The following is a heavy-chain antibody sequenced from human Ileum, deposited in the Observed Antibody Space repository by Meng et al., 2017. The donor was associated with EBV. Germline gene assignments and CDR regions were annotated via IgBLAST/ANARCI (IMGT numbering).Heavy chain of an antibody. CDR1: GFTFSSFG. CDR3: ARDQGLTNDY. D-gene: IGHD2-8*01. CDR2: IWYEGSNK. V-gene: IGHV3-33*01. Sequence: QVQLVESGVGVVQPGSSLTLSCAASGFTFSSFGMHWVRRAPGKGLEWVAVIWYEGSNKFYADSVKGRFTISRDNSKNTLYLQMNSLRPEDTAVYYRARDQGLTNDYWGQGTLVTVSS. J-gene: IGHJ4*02.